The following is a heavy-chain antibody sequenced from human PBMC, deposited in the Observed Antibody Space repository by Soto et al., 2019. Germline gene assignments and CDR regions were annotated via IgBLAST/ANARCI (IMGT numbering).Heavy chain of an antibody. V-gene: IGHV2-5*02. CDR2: IYWDDDK. Sequence: SGPTLVNPTQTLTLTCSFSGFSLTTSGVGVAWIRQPPGKALEWLALIYWDDDKRYSASLKSRLTITKDTSKNQVVLTMTNVELLHTRTYCCEHSSHHLHGQDVSGQRTSV. CDR1: GFSLTTSGVG. CDR3: EHSSHHLHGQDV. J-gene: IGHJ6*02.